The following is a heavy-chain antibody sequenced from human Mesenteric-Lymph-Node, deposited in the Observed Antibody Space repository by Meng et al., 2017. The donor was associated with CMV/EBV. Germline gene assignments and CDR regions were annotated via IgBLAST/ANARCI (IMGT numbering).Heavy chain of an antibody. CDR2: MNPNRGNT. D-gene: IGHD4-11*01. CDR1: GYTFTSYD. CDR3: ARWDYSNYFSYSDY. Sequence: ASVKVSCKASGYTFTSYDINWVRQATGQGLEWMGWMNPNRGNTGYAQKFQGRVTITRNTSISTAYMELSSLRSEDTAVYYCARWDYSNYFSYSDYWGQGTLVTVSS. V-gene: IGHV1-8*03. J-gene: IGHJ4*02.